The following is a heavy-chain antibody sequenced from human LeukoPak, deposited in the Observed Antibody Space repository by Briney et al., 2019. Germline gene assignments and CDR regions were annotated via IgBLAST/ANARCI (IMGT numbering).Heavy chain of an antibody. CDR2: MNPNSGNT. D-gene: IGHD6-13*01. Sequence: GASVKVSCKASGYTFTSYDINWVRQATGQGLEWMGWMNPNSGNTGYAQKFQGRVTITRNTSISTAYMELSSLRSEDTAVYYCAYNLAAAGTGVDYWGQGTLVTVSS. CDR1: GYTFTSYD. V-gene: IGHV1-8*03. J-gene: IGHJ4*02. CDR3: AYNLAAAGTGVDY.